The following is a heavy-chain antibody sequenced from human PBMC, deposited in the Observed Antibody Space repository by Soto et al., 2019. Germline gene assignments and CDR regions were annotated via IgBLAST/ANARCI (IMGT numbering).Heavy chain of an antibody. J-gene: IGHJ5*02. D-gene: IGHD1-1*01. CDR1: GGSISSSSYY. V-gene: IGHV4-39*01. CDR2: IYYSGST. Sequence: SETLPLTCTFSGGSISSSSYYWGLIRQPPGKGLEWIGSIYYSGSTYYNPSLKSRVTISVDTSKNQLSLKLSSVTAADTAVYYCANTGVQSWFDSWGQGSLVTVTS. CDR3: ANTGVQSWFDS.